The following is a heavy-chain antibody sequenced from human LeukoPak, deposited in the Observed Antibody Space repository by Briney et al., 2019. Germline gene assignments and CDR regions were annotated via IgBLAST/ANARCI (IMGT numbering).Heavy chain of an antibody. CDR1: SGSISSSSYC. Sequence: PSETLSLTCTVPSGSISSSSYCWAWIRQPPGKGLEWIGSIYYSGSTYYNPSLKSRVTISVDKSKNQFSLRLSSVTAADTAVYYCGSQPQQPVAGLERYWGQGTLVTVSS. V-gene: IGHV4-39*01. CDR2: IYYSGST. CDR3: GSQPQQPVAGLERY. D-gene: IGHD6-13*01. J-gene: IGHJ4*02.